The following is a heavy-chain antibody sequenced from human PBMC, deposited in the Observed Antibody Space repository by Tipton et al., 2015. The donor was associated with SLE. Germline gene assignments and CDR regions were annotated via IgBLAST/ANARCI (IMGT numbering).Heavy chain of an antibody. J-gene: IGHJ5*02. V-gene: IGHV4-59*08. Sequence: TLSLTCTISGGSISSYYWSWIRQPPGKGLGWIGYIYYSGSTNYNPSLKSRVTISVDTSKNQFSLKLSSVTAADTAVYYCARHPDFWSGQRWFDPWGQGTLVTVSS. CDR2: IYYSGST. D-gene: IGHD3-3*01. CDR3: ARHPDFWSGQRWFDP. CDR1: GGSISSYY.